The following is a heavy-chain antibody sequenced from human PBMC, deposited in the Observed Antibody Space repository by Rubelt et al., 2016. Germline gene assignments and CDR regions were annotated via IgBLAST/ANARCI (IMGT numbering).Heavy chain of an antibody. Sequence: AASGFTVSSNYMSWVRQAPGKGLEWVSVIYSGGSTYYADSVKGRFTISRDNSKNTLYLQMNSLRAEDTAVYYCARVGQQLVPDYYYYGMDVWGQGTTVTVSS. CDR3: ARVGQQLVPDYYYYGMDV. D-gene: IGHD6-13*01. J-gene: IGHJ6*02. CDR1: GFTVSSNY. V-gene: IGHV3-66*02. CDR2: IYSGGST.